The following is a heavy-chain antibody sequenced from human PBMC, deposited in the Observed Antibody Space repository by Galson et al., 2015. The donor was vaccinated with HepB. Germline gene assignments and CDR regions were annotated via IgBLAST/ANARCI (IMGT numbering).Heavy chain of an antibody. Sequence: SVKVSCKASGYTFTGYYMHWVRQAPGQGLEWMGWINPNSGGTNYAQKFQGRVTMTRDTSISTAYMELSRLRSDDTAVYYCARPYDFWSGYSDWGQGTLVTVSS. D-gene: IGHD3-3*01. CDR2: INPNSGGT. CDR3: ARPYDFWSGYSD. J-gene: IGHJ4*02. V-gene: IGHV1-2*02. CDR1: GYTFTGYY.